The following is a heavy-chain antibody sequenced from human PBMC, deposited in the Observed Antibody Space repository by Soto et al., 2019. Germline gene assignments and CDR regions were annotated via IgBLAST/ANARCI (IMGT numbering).Heavy chain of an antibody. CDR3: ARGEGRLVGTWFDP. Sequence: QVQLQQWGAGLLKPSETLSLTCDVYGGSFSRYYWNWIRQPPGTGLEWLGEINHSGSTNYNPSLESRVTISLDTSKTQFYLKLTSVTAADTAVYYCARGEGRLVGTWFDPWGQGTLVTVSS. CDR2: INHSGST. J-gene: IGHJ5*02. D-gene: IGHD5-12*01. CDR1: GGSFSRYY. V-gene: IGHV4-34*01.